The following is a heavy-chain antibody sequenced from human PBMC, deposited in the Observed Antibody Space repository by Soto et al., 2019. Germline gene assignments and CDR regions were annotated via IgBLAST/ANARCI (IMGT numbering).Heavy chain of an antibody. CDR3: ARFGTVTTTFDY. CDR2: IYHGGST. V-gene: IGHV4-4*01. CDR1: GGSISSSDW. D-gene: IGHD4-17*01. J-gene: IGHJ4*02. Sequence: QVQLQESGPGLVKPSGTLSLTCAVSGGSISSSDWWNWVRQPPGKGLEWIGEIYHGGSTNYNPSLRRRVTISVDKSKNQFSLKLSSVTAADTAVYCCARFGTVTTTFDYWGQGTLVTVSS.